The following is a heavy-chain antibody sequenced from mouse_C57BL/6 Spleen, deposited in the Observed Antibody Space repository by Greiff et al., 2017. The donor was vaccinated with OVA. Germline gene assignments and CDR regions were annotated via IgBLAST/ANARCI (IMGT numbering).Heavy chain of an antibody. J-gene: IGHJ2*01. Sequence: LVESGPELVKPGASVKISCKASGYAFSSSWMNWVKQRPGKGLEWIGRIYPGDGDTNYNGKFKGKATLTADKSSSTAYMQLSSLTSEDSAVYFCARLPPITTVVATNYFDYWGQGTTLTVSS. CDR3: ARLPPITTVVATNYFDY. D-gene: IGHD1-1*01. CDR2: IYPGDGDT. CDR1: GYAFSSSW. V-gene: IGHV1-82*01.